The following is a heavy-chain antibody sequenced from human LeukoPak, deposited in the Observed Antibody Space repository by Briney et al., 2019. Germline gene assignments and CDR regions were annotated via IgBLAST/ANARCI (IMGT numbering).Heavy chain of an antibody. CDR3: ARVNWEGSYFFDY. Sequence: PGGSLRLSWGACGLTVRHTSWVRQAPGKGLEWVSVIYSGGSTYYADSVKGRFTISRDNSKNTLYLQMNSLRAEDTAVYYCARVNWEGSYFFDYWGQGTLVTVSS. CDR1: GLTVRH. CDR2: IYSGGST. V-gene: IGHV3-66*01. D-gene: IGHD7-27*01. J-gene: IGHJ4*02.